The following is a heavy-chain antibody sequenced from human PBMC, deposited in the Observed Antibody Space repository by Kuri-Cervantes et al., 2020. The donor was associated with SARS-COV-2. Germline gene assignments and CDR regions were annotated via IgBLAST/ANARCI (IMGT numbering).Heavy chain of an antibody. J-gene: IGHJ3*02. Sequence: GSLRLSCTVSGGSISSYCWSWIRQPPGKGLEWIGYIYYSGSTNYNPSLKSRVTISVDTSKNQFSLKLSSVTAADTAVYYCARDRGITMVRGVPDAFDIWGQGTMVTVSS. V-gene: IGHV4-59*01. CDR1: GGSISSYC. CDR3: ARDRGITMVRGVPDAFDI. D-gene: IGHD3-10*01. CDR2: IYYSGST.